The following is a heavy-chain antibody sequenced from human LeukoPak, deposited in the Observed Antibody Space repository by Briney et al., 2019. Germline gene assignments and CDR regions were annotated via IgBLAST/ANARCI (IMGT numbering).Heavy chain of an antibody. D-gene: IGHD6-13*01. Sequence: ASQTLSLTCTVSGGSISSGDYYWSWIRQPPGKGLEWIGYIYYSGSTYYNPSLKSRVTISVDTSKNQFSLKLSSVTAADTAVYYCARVWTAAAGTGDFDYWGQGTLVTVSS. CDR3: ARVWTAAAGTGDFDY. CDR2: IYYSGST. CDR1: GGSISSGDYY. V-gene: IGHV4-30-4*01. J-gene: IGHJ4*02.